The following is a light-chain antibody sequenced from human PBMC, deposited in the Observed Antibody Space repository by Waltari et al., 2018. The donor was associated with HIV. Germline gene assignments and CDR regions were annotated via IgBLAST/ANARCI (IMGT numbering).Light chain of an antibody. CDR1: SPNIGAGYD. CDR2: GNT. V-gene: IGLV1-40*01. CDR3: QSYDSSLNGWV. Sequence: QSVLTQPPSVSGAPGRKVIISCTGSSPNIGAGYDVQWYKQCPGTAPKVLIYGNTNRRSGVPDRFSGSKSGNSASLAITGLQADDEADYYCQSYDSSLNGWVFGGGTKLTV. J-gene: IGLJ3*02.